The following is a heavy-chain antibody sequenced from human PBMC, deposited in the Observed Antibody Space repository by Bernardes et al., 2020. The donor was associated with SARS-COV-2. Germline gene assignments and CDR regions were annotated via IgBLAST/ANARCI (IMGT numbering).Heavy chain of an antibody. CDR1: GFTLSSHW. Sequence: GGSLRLSCAASGFTLSSHWMSWVRQAPGKGLEWVASIKQDGTEKQYVDSVKGRFTISRDNAKNSLYRQMSSLRDENTAVYYCARGCTSDVCSSWYFDLWGRGTLVTVSS. CDR2: IKQDGTEK. J-gene: IGHJ2*01. CDR3: ARGCTSDVCSSWYFDL. V-gene: IGHV3-7*01. D-gene: IGHD2-8*01.